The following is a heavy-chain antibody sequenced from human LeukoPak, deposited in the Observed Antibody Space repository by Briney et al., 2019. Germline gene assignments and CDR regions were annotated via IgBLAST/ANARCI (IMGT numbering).Heavy chain of an antibody. CDR3: ARVTTIFGVVFDY. CDR1: GGSISSGDYY. D-gene: IGHD3-3*01. J-gene: IGHJ4*02. V-gene: IGHV4-30-4*01. CDR2: IYYSGST. Sequence: PSETLSLTCTVSGGSISSGDYYWSWIRQPPGKGLEWIGYIYYSGSTYYNPSLKSRVTISVDTSKNQFSLKLSSVTAADTAVYYCARVTTIFGVVFDYWGQGTLVTVSS.